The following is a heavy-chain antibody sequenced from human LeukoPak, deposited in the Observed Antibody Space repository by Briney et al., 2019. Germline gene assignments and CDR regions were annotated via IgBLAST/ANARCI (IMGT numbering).Heavy chain of an antibody. D-gene: IGHD6-19*01. V-gene: IGHV1-2*02. CDR3: ARIEVAGSLTNDY. J-gene: IGHJ4*02. Sequence: ASVKVSCKASGYIFKSYYMHWVRQAPGQGLEWMGWINPDSGGRNYAQKFQGRVTMTRDTSLSTAYMELSRLRSDDTAVYYCARIEVAGSLTNDYWGQGTLVTVSS. CDR1: GYIFKSYY. CDR2: INPDSGGR.